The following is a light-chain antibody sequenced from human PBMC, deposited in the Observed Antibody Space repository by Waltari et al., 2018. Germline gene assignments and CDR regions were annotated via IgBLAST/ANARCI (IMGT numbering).Light chain of an antibody. V-gene: IGKV3-20*01. CDR2: GAS. CDR3: QQDGGSPPLT. J-gene: IGKJ4*01. CDR1: QSYTSYS. Sequence: EIVLTQSPGTLSLSPGERATLSCRTSQSYTSYSLAWYQQKPGQAPRLLIYGASSRATGIPDRFRGSGSGTDFTLTISRLEPEDFAVYYCQQDGGSPPLTFGGGTKVEIK.